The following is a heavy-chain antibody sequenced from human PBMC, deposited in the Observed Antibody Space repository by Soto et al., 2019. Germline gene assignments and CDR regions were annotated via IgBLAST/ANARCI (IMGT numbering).Heavy chain of an antibody. CDR1: GGTFSSYT. CDR3: ARDVGDYYGDDGYFDL. D-gene: IGHD4-17*01. Sequence: QVQLVQSGAEVKKPGSSVKVSCKASGGTFSSYTISWVRQAPGQGLEWMGRIIPILGIANYAQKFQGRVTSTADKSTSTAYMELSSVRTEDTAVEYCARDVGDYYGDDGYFDLWGRGTLVTVSS. CDR2: IIPILGIA. V-gene: IGHV1-69*08. J-gene: IGHJ2*01.